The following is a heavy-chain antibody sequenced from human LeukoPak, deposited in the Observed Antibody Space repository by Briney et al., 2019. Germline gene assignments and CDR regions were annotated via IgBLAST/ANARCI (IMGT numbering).Heavy chain of an antibody. CDR2: INPNSGDT. J-gene: IGHJ5*02. CDR1: GYTFTGYY. CDR3: ARGPNYYGSGRSWSDP. D-gene: IGHD3-10*01. Sequence: ASVKVSCTASGYTFTGYYIHWVRQAPGQGLDWMGWINPNSGDTKYEENFQGRVTMTRDTSISTAYMELRRLRSDDTARYYCARGPNYYGSGRSWSDPWGQGTLVTVSS. V-gene: IGHV1-2*02.